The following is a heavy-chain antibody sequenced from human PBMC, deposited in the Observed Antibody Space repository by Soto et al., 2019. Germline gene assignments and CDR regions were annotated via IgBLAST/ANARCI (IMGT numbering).Heavy chain of an antibody. CDR3: ASAGDQNSDYFDY. V-gene: IGHV4-4*02. CDR2: IYHSGST. D-gene: IGHD3-16*01. J-gene: IGHJ4*02. CDR1: NGSISSSNW. Sequence: QVQLQESGPGLVKPSGTLSLTCAVSNGSISSSNWWSWVRQPPGKRLEWIGEIYHSGSTNYNPSLKSRVTISVDKSKNQFSLKLSSVTAADMAVYYCASAGDQNSDYFDYWGQGTLVTVSS.